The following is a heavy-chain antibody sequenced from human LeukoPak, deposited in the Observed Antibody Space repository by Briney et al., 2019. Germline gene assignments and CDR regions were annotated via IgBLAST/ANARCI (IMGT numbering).Heavy chain of an antibody. CDR3: ARRGLRVDAFDI. V-gene: IGHV1-8*01. J-gene: IGHJ3*02. Sequence: GASVKVYCKASGYTFTSYDINWVRQATGQGLEWMGWTNPNSGNTGYAQKFQGRVTMTRNTSITTAYMELSSLRSDDTAVYYCARRGLRVDAFDIWGQGTMVTVSS. CDR1: GYTFTSYD. CDR2: TNPNSGNT. D-gene: IGHD4-17*01.